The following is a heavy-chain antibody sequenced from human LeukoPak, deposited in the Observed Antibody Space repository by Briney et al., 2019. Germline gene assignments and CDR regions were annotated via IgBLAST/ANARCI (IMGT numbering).Heavy chain of an antibody. CDR1: GGSFSGYY. CDR3: TRGRLHSYGFGIDY. J-gene: IGHJ4*02. V-gene: IGHV4-34*01. D-gene: IGHD5-18*01. Sequence: SETLSLTCAVYGGSFSGYYWSWIRQPPGKGLEWIGEINHSGSTNYNPSLKSRVTISVDTSKNQFSLKLSSVTAADTAVYYCTRGRLHSYGFGIDYWGQGTLVTVSS. CDR2: INHSGST.